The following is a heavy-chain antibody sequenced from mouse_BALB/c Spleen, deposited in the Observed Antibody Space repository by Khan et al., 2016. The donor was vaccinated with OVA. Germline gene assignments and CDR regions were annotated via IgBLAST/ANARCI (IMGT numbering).Heavy chain of an antibody. J-gene: IGHJ4*01. CDR2: INTYTGEP. CDR1: GNTFTNYG. Sequence: QIQLVQSGPELKKPGETVKISCKASGNTFTNYGMNWVKQSPGKGLKWMGWINTYTGEPTYADNFKGRFAFSLETSASTAYLQINNLKNEDTATYFCARPPYFSYVMVYWGQGTSVTVSS. D-gene: IGHD2-10*01. CDR3: ARPPYFSYVMVY. V-gene: IGHV9-3-1*01.